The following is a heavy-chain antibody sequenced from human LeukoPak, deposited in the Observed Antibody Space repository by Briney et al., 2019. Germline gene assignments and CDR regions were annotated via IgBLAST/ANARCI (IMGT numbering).Heavy chain of an antibody. D-gene: IGHD2-2*01. V-gene: IGHV4-59*12. CDR2: IYHSGST. Sequence: SETLSLTCTVSNGSISPYYWSWIRQPPGKGLEWIGYIYHSGSTYYNPSLKSRVTISVDRSKNQFSLKLSSVTAADTAVYYCARSYCSSTSCSYTRGFDPWGQGTLVTVSS. CDR1: NGSISPYY. CDR3: ARSYCSSTSCSYTRGFDP. J-gene: IGHJ5*02.